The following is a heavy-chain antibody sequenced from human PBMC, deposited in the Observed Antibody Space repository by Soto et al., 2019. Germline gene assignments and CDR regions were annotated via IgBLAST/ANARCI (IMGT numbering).Heavy chain of an antibody. D-gene: IGHD3-16*02. CDR3: ARDTNDYVWGSYRYTRGYYYGMDV. Sequence: QVQLQESGPGLVKPSQTLSLTCTVSGGSISSGGYYWSWIRQHPGKGLEWIGYIYYSGSTYYNPSLKSVVTISVDTSKNQFSLKLGSVTAADTAVYYCARDTNDYVWGSYRYTRGYYYGMDVWGQGTTVTVSS. CDR2: IYYSGST. CDR1: GGSISSGGYY. V-gene: IGHV4-31*01. J-gene: IGHJ6*02.